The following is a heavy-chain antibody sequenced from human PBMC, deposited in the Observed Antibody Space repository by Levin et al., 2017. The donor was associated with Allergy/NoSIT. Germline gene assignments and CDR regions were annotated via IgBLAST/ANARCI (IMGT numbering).Heavy chain of an antibody. CDR2: IYWDDDN. D-gene: IGHD3-16*01. Sequence: QTLSLTCTFSGFSLSTNGVSVGWIRQPPGRALGWLAVIYWDDDNRYNPSLKNRLTITKDTSRNQVVLTMTNMDPVDTATYFCARRGDLRSLWDQGYFDHWGQGTLVTVSS. CDR1: GFSLSTNGVS. V-gene: IGHV2-5*02. J-gene: IGHJ4*02. CDR3: ARRGDLRSLWDQGYFDH.